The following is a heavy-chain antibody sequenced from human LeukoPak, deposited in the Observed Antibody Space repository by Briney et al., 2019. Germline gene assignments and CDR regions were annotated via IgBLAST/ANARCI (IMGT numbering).Heavy chain of an antibody. CDR1: GYTSTELS. CDR2: FVPADGET. Sequence: ASVKIFCKVSGYTSTELSMHWVRQDPGKGLVWMGGFVPADGETSYAQKFQGRVTMTEDTSTDTAYMELSSLRSEDTAVYYCATLAPSRSPGVDYYYYMDVWGKGTTVTVSS. J-gene: IGHJ6*03. D-gene: IGHD3-3*02. CDR3: ATLAPSRSPGVDYYYYMDV. V-gene: IGHV1-24*01.